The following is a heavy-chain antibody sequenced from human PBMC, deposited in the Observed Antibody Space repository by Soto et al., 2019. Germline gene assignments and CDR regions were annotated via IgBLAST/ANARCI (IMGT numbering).Heavy chain of an antibody. D-gene: IGHD3-22*01. Sequence: GRSLRLSCAASGFTFSSYGMHWVRQAPGKGLEWVAVISYDGSNKYYADSVKGRFTISRDNSKNTLYLQMNSLRAEDTAVYYCAKDLSAPDYYDSSGYYRSEPIDYWGQGTLVTVSS. V-gene: IGHV3-30*18. CDR3: AKDLSAPDYYDSSGYYRSEPIDY. CDR2: ISYDGSNK. CDR1: GFTFSSYG. J-gene: IGHJ4*02.